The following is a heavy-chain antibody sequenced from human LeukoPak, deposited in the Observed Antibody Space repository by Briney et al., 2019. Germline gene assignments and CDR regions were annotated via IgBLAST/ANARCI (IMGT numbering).Heavy chain of an antibody. Sequence: SQTLSLTCAISGDSVSSNSAAWNWIRQSPSRGLEWLGRTYYRSKWYNDYAVSVKSRITINPDTSKNQFSPQLNSVTPEDTAVYYCARDPDTYYDFWSGYYSGVDYYGMDVWGQGTTVTVSS. CDR2: TYYRSKWYN. J-gene: IGHJ6*02. V-gene: IGHV6-1*01. D-gene: IGHD3-3*01. CDR3: ARDPDTYYDFWSGYYSGVDYYGMDV. CDR1: GDSVSSNSAA.